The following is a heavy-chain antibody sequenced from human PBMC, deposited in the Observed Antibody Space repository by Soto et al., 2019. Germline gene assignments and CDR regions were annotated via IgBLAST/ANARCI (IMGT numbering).Heavy chain of an antibody. Sequence: ASVKVSCKVSGYTLTELSMHWVRQSPGKGLEWMGGFDPEDGETIYAQKFQGRVTMTEDTSTDTAYMELSSLRSEDTAVYYCATVGGKQRVWYYYYGMDVWGQGTTVTVSS. CDR3: ATVGGKQRVWYYYYGMDV. J-gene: IGHJ6*02. CDR2: FDPEDGET. D-gene: IGHD6-13*01. CDR1: GYTLTELS. V-gene: IGHV1-24*01.